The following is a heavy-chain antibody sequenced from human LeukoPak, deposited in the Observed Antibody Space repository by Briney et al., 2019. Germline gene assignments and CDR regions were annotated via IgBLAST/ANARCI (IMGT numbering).Heavy chain of an antibody. Sequence: ASVKVSCKASGYTFTSYDINWVRQATGQGLEWMGWMNPNSGNTGYAQKFQGRVTMTRNTSISTAYMELSSLRSEDTAVYYCARGRRGWYYFGYWGQGTLVTVSS. V-gene: IGHV1-8*01. CDR3: ARGRRGWYYFGY. D-gene: IGHD6-19*01. CDR2: MNPNSGNT. CDR1: GYTFTSYD. J-gene: IGHJ4*02.